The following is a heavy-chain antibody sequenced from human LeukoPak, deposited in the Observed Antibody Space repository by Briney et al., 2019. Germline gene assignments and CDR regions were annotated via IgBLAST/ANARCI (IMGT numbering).Heavy chain of an antibody. D-gene: IGHD3-10*01. V-gene: IGHV4-39*01. CDR2: MYDSGNT. CDR3: ARGDGSGSYPALLFDY. Sequence: SETLSLTCSVSGGSISSNSNYWGRIRQAPGKGLEWIVSMYDSGNTYYSPSLKRRITIYVDTSKSQFSLKLDSVTAADTAVYYCARGDGSGSYPALLFDYWGQGTLVTVSS. J-gene: IGHJ4*02. CDR1: GGSISSNSNY.